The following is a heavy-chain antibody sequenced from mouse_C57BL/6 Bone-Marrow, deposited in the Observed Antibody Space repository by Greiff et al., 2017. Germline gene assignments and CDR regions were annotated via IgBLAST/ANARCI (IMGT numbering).Heavy chain of an antibody. CDR3: AKSTRLYYFDY. CDR1: GYTFTDYY. D-gene: IGHD2-1*01. CDR2: IYPGSGNT. V-gene: IGHV1-76*01. Sequence: VQRVESGAELVRPGASVKLSCKASGYTFTDYYINWVKQRPGQGLEWIARIYPGSGNTYYNEKFKGKATLTAEKSSSTAYMQISSLTSEDSAVYFCAKSTRLYYFDYWGQGTTLTVSS. J-gene: IGHJ2*01.